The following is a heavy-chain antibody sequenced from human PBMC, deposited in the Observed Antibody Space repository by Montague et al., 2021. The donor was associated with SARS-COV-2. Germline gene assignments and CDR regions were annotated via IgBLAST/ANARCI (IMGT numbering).Heavy chain of an antibody. CDR2: FNYTAST. D-gene: IGHD6-13*01. Sequence: SETLSLTCTVSGGSISSNSYYWGRLRQPKGLGLEWFMCFNYTASTNSSLNLKSRVTIYIDKSKNQFSLKLSSVTAADTAVYYCARDSSSWYYRFDLWGQGTLVTVSS. J-gene: IGHJ5*02. CDR1: GGSISSNSYY. V-gene: IGHV4-39*01. CDR3: ARDSSSWYYRFDL.